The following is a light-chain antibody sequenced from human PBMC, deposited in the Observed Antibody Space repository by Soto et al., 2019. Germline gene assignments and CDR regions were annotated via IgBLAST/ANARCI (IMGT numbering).Light chain of an antibody. V-gene: IGLV4-69*01. CDR3: QTWGSWVV. J-gene: IGLJ2*01. CDR1: SGHSSYA. CDR2: LNSDGSH. Sequence: QSVLTQSPSASASLGASVKLTCTLSSGHSSYAIAWHQQQPEKGPRYLMKLNSDGSHSKGDGIPDRFSGSSSGAERYLTISSLQSEDEADYYCQTWGSWVVFGRGTKLTVL.